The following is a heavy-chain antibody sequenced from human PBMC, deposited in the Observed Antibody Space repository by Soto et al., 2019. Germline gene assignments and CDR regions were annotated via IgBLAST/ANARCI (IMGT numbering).Heavy chain of an antibody. CDR1: GFSISTYA. CDR2: LSGSGGST. V-gene: IGHV3-23*01. CDR3: AKGDEFWSAFSVTYSFYMDV. Sequence: ELQLLDSGGGLVQRGGSLRLSCGASGFSISTYAMNWVRQAPGKGLEWVSGLSGSGGSTYYANSVKGRFAISRDNSRDILYLQMNSLRAEDTAVYYCAKGDEFWSAFSVTYSFYMDVWGKGTTVTISS. D-gene: IGHD3-3*01. J-gene: IGHJ6*03.